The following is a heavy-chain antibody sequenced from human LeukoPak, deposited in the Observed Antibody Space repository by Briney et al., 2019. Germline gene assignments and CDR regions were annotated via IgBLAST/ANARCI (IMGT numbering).Heavy chain of an antibody. J-gene: IGHJ6*03. CDR2: IHHSGKN. V-gene: IGHV4-4*02. D-gene: IGHD5-18*01. CDR3: ARAPDTAIPYYYMDV. Sequence: SETLSLTCAVSGDSISSFYWWTWVRLSPEKGLEWIGEIHHSGKNNYNPSLKSRVNISLDKSKNHFSLRVDSIIAADTAIYYCARAPDTAIPYYYMDVWGKGTTVTVSS. CDR1: GDSISSFYW.